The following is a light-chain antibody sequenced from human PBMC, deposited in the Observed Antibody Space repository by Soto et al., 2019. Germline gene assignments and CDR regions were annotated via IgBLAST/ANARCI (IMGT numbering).Light chain of an antibody. V-gene: IGKV3-15*01. Sequence: EILMTQFPVTLPLSPVERATLSCRASQTISTNLAGYQQKAGQAPRLLIYDASTRATGIPARFSGSGSGTEFTLTISSLQSEDFAVYYCQQYNNWPPFMYTFGQGTTVEIK. CDR3: QQYNNWPPFMYT. CDR2: DAS. J-gene: IGKJ2*01. CDR1: QTISTN.